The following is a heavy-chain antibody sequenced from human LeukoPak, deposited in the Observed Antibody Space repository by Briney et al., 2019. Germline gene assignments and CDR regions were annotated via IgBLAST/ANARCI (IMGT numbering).Heavy chain of an antibody. J-gene: IGHJ5*02. CDR3: ARVNLRGSQYDWFDP. D-gene: IGHD1-26*01. V-gene: IGHV1-69*08. Sequence: SVKVSCKASGYTFTSQYMHWVRQAPGQGLEWMGRITPIIDSAKYAQNFQDRVSITADKSTSTVYMELSSLRSEDTAVYFCARVNLRGSQYDWFDPWGQGTLVTVSS. CDR2: ITPIIDSA. CDR1: GYTFTSQY.